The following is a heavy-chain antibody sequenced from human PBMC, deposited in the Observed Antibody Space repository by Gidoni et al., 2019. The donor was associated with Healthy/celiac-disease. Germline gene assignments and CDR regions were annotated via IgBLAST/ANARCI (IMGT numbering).Heavy chain of an antibody. J-gene: IGHJ6*02. CDR3: AKDESPGEQLDIMDV. CDR1: GFTFSSYG. V-gene: IGHV3-30*18. CDR2: ISYDGSNK. D-gene: IGHD6-6*01. Sequence: QVQLVESGGGVVQPGRSLRLSCAASGFTFSSYGMHWVRQAPGKGLEWVAVISYDGSNKYYADSVKGRFTISRDNSKNTLYLQMNSLRAEDTAVYYCAKDESPGEQLDIMDVWGQGTTVTVSS.